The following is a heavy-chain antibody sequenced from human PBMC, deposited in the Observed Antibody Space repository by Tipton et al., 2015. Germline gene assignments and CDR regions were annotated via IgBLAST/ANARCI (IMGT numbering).Heavy chain of an antibody. Sequence: TLSLTCTVSGGSISSSSYYWAWIRQPPGKGLEWIGSLYFSGTTYYNPSLKSRVTISVDTSKNQFSLKVSSVTAADTAVYYCACHDYDLLTRDYQTVDYWGQGTRVTVSS. V-gene: IGHV4-39*01. J-gene: IGHJ4*02. CDR3: ACHDYDLLTRDYQTVDY. D-gene: IGHD3-9*01. CDR2: LYFSGTT. CDR1: GGSISSSSYY.